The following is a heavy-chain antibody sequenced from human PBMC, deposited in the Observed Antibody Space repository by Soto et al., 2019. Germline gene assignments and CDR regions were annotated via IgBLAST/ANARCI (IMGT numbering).Heavy chain of an antibody. Sequence: SETLSLTCAVSSGSISSSNWWSWVRQPPGKGLEWIGEIYHSGSTNYNPSLKSRVTISVDKSKNQFSLKLSSVTAADTAVYYCARNLGYCSGGSCYFREGWFDPWGQGTLVTVSS. D-gene: IGHD2-15*01. V-gene: IGHV4-4*02. CDR1: SGSISSSNW. CDR3: ARNLGYCSGGSCYFREGWFDP. J-gene: IGHJ5*02. CDR2: IYHSGST.